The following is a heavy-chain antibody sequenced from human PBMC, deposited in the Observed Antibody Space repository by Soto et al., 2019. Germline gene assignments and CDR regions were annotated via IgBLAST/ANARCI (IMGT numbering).Heavy chain of an antibody. D-gene: IGHD6-13*01. CDR1: GYTFTTYY. V-gene: IGHV1-46*01. J-gene: IGHJ4*02. CDR2: INPSGGGT. Sequence: QVQLMQSGAEVKKPGASVKVSCKASGYTFTTYYMHWVRQAPGQGLEWMGIINPSGGGTNYAQKCQDSVTMTRDTSTGTVYVQLSSLRSEDTAVYYCARECRGQQLPRHFDYWGQGTLLTVSS. CDR3: ARECRGQQLPRHFDY.